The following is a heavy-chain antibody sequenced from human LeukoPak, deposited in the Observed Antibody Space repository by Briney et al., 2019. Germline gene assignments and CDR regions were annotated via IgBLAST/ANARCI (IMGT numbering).Heavy chain of an antibody. Sequence: GGSLRLSCAASGFTFSSYGMHWVRQAPGKGLEWVAFIRYDGSNKYHADSVKGRFTISRDNSKNTLYLQMNSLRAEDTAVYYCAKAAPDYYDSSGYSYYFDYWGQGTLVTVSS. CDR3: AKAAPDYYDSSGYSYYFDY. J-gene: IGHJ4*02. CDR2: IRYDGSNK. CDR1: GFTFSSYG. D-gene: IGHD3-22*01. V-gene: IGHV3-30*02.